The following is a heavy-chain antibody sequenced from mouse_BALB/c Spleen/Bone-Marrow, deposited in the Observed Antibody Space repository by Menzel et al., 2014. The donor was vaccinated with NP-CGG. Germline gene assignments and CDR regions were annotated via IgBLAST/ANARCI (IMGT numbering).Heavy chain of an antibody. CDR3: ALYYYGSLDD. CDR1: GYTFTSYW. J-gene: IGHJ2*01. Sequence: VQLQQSGAELVKPGASVKLSCKASGYTFTSYWMHWVKQRPGQGLEWIGEINPSNGRTNYNEKFKSKATLTVDKSSSTAYMQLSSLTSEDSAVYYCALYYYGSLDDGAKGTTLTVPS. D-gene: IGHD1-1*01. V-gene: IGHV1S81*02. CDR2: INPSNGRT.